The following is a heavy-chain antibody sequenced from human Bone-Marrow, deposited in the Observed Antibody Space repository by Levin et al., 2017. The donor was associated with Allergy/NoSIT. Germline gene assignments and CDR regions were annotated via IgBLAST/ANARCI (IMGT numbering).Heavy chain of an antibody. CDR3: TTPSPSTYYDFWSGYSSVVY. J-gene: IGHJ4*02. V-gene: IGHV3-15*01. D-gene: IGHD3-3*01. CDR1: GFTFSNAW. Sequence: GGSLRLSCAASGFTFSNAWMSWVRQAPGKGLEWVGRIKSKTDGGTTDYAAPVKGRFTISRDDSKNTLYLQMNSLKTEDTAVYYCTTPSPSTYYDFWSGYSSVVYWGQGTLVTVSS. CDR2: IKSKTDGGTT.